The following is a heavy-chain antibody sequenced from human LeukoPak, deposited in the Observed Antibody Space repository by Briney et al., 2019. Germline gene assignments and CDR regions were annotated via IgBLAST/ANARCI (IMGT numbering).Heavy chain of an antibody. Sequence: GESLKISCKASGYSFTSYWIGWVRQMPGKGLEWMGIIDPSDSDIRYTPSFQGQVTITADKSLSTAYLQWNSLKASDTAIYYCARQTAMGRSGDYWGQGTLVTVSS. J-gene: IGHJ4*02. D-gene: IGHD7-27*01. CDR2: IDPSDSDI. CDR1: GYSFTSYW. CDR3: ARQTAMGRSGDY. V-gene: IGHV5-51*01.